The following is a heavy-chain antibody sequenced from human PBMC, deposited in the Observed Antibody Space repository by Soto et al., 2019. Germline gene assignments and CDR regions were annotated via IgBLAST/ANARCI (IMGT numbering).Heavy chain of an antibody. CDR2: ISDSGRTI. Sequence: GGSLRLSCSASGFTFSSYEMNWVRQAPGKGLEWVSYISDSGRTIYYADSVKGRFTVSRDDAQNSVYLQMDSLRAEDTAVYYCARDLLHYDFWSGYSAYFYYGMDVWGPGTTVTVS. V-gene: IGHV3-48*03. CDR1: GFTFSSYE. CDR3: ARDLLHYDFWSGYSAYFYYGMDV. D-gene: IGHD3-3*01. J-gene: IGHJ6*02.